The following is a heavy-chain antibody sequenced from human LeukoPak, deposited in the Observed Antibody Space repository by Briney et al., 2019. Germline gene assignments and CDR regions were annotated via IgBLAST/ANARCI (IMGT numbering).Heavy chain of an antibody. CDR2: IIPIFGTA. V-gene: IGHV1-69*01. CDR1: GGTFSSYA. Sequence: GASVKVSCKASGGTFSSYAISWVRQAPGQGLEWMGGIIPIFGTANCAQKFQGRVTITADESTSTAYMELSSLRSEDTAVYYCARKYSGYDFGHFDYWGQGTLVTVSS. CDR3: ARKYSGYDFGHFDY. J-gene: IGHJ4*02. D-gene: IGHD5-12*01.